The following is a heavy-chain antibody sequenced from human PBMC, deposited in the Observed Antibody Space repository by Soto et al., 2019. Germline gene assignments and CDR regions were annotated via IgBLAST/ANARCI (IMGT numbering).Heavy chain of an antibody. Sequence: QVQLVESGGGVVQPGRSLRLSCAASGFTFSSYGMHWVRQAPGKGLEWVASISSVGSNVYYRDSVKGRFTISRDNSKITLYLQMNSLRAEDTAVYYCAKDCTCPGSCEDYFDYWGQGTLVTVSS. CDR2: ISSVGSNV. CDR1: GFTFSSYG. D-gene: IGHD3-10*01. V-gene: IGHV3-30*18. CDR3: AKDCTCPGSCEDYFDY. J-gene: IGHJ4*02.